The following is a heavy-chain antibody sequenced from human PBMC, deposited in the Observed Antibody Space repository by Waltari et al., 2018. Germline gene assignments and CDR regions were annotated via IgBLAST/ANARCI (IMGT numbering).Heavy chain of an antibody. CDR1: GYSISSGYY. Sequence: QVQLQESGPGLVKPSETLSLTCAVSGYSISSGYYWGWIRQPPGKGLEWIGSIYHSGSTYYNPALKSRGTISVDTSKNQFSLKLSSVTAADTAVYYCVSPCIEEVVISDYWGQGTLVTVSS. CDR3: VSPCIEEVVISDY. V-gene: IGHV4-38-2*01. J-gene: IGHJ4*02. CDR2: IYHSGST. D-gene: IGHD3-22*01.